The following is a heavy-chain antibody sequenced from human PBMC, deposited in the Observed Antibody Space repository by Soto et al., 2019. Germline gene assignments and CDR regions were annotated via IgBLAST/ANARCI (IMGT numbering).Heavy chain of an antibody. CDR1: GFTFSSYW. CDR3: ARDNWNSY. D-gene: IGHD1-7*01. Sequence: GGSLRLSCAASGFTFSSYWMHWVRQAPGKGLMWVSRIHNDGSTTRYADSVKGRFTISRDNAKNTLYLQMRSLRVEDTAVYYCARDNWNSYWGQGTLVTVSS. J-gene: IGHJ4*01. V-gene: IGHV3-74*01. CDR2: IHNDGSTT.